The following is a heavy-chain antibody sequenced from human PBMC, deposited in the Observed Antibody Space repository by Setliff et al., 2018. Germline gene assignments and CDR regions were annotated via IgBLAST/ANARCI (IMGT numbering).Heavy chain of an antibody. CDR2: IRSKTYGETT. V-gene: IGHV3-49*04. D-gene: IGHD3-9*01. J-gene: IGHJ4*02. CDR1: GFTFGDYA. CDR3: TQVLPVDLLTGYPRGSFDY. Sequence: PGGSLRLSCTASGFTFGDYAMSWVRQAPGKGLEWVGFIRSKTYGETTEYAASVNGRFIISRDDSKSITYLQIHSLKTEDTAVHYCTQVLPVDLLTGYPRGSFDYWGQGTLVTVSS.